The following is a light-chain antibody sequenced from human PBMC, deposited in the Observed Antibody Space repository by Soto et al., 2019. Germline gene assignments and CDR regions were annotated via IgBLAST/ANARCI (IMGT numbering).Light chain of an antibody. CDR1: SSDVGGYKY. J-gene: IGLJ1*01. Sequence: QSALTQPASVSGSPGQSITITCTGTSSDVGGYKYVSWYQQHPGKAPKLLIYVASNRPSGVSNRFSGSKSGNTASLTISGLQAEDEADYYCSSYTTTSTYVFGTGTKVTVL. V-gene: IGLV2-14*01. CDR3: SSYTTTSTYV. CDR2: VAS.